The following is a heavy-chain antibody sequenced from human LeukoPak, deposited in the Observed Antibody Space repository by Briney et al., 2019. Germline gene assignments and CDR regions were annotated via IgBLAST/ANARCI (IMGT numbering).Heavy chain of an antibody. CDR3: ARVRDYLFDY. CDR1: GYTFTSHG. J-gene: IGHJ4*02. Sequence: GASVKVSCKASGYTFTSHGISWVRQAPGQGLEWMGWIRPSTGDTDYALNLQGRVTLTTDTSTSTAYMELRNLRSDDTAVYYCARVRDYLFDYWGQGTLVTVSS. V-gene: IGHV1-18*01. CDR2: IRPSTGDT. D-gene: IGHD2/OR15-2a*01.